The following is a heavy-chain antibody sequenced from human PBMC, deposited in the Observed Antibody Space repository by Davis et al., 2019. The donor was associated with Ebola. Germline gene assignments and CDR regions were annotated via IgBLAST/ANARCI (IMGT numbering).Heavy chain of an antibody. CDR1: SASIGTEY. V-gene: IGHV4-59*01. Sequence: MPSETLSLTCTVASASIGTEYGSWIRQPPGKGLEWIGYIYSSGSTSYNPSLKSRVTISVDTSKSQFSLKLSSVTAADTAVYYCARSSNGPLFDYWGQGTLVTVSS. CDR2: IYSSGST. J-gene: IGHJ4*02. CDR3: ARSSNGPLFDY. D-gene: IGHD2-8*01.